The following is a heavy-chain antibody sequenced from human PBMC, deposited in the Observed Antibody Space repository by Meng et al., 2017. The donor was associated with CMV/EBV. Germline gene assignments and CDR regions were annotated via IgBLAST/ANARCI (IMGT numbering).Heavy chain of an antibody. CDR1: GCAISSYY. CDR2: IYTSGST. CDR3: ARGPEVDYGDYVGLDY. J-gene: IGHJ4*02. Sequence: VHLSDSVSRMLKTFEPLYLTCTVSGCAISSYYWSWIRQPAGKGQEWIGRIYTSGSTNYNPSLKSRVTMSVDTSKNQFSLKLSSVTAADTAVYYCARGPEVDYGDYVGLDYWGQGTLVTVSS. V-gene: IGHV4-4*07. D-gene: IGHD4-17*01.